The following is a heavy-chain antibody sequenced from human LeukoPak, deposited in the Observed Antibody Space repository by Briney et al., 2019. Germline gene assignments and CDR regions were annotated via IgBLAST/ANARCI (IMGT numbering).Heavy chain of an antibody. D-gene: IGHD3-22*01. Sequence: GGSLRLSCTASVFSFSNYSMNWVRQAPWKGLEWLSYISTSSTTIHYADSVKGRFTSSREDARNSLYLQMNSLRAEDTAVYFCARAPGNYYDSTGYWYFDLWGRGTLVTVSS. V-gene: IGHV3-48*01. CDR3: ARAPGNYYDSTGYWYFDL. CDR2: ISTSSTTI. J-gene: IGHJ2*01. CDR1: VFSFSNYS.